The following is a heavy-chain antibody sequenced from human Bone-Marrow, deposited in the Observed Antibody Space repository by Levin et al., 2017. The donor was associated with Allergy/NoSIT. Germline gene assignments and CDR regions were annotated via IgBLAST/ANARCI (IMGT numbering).Heavy chain of an antibody. V-gene: IGHV3-9*01. CDR3: AKDISYYDSSALFDY. CDR1: GFTFDDYA. CDR2: ISWNSGSI. D-gene: IGHD3-22*01. Sequence: SLKISCAASGFTFDDYAMHWVRQAPGKGLEWVSGISWNSGSIGYADSVKGRFTISRDNAKNSLYLQMNSLRAEDTALYYCAKDISYYDSSALFDYWGQGTLVTVSS. J-gene: IGHJ4*02.